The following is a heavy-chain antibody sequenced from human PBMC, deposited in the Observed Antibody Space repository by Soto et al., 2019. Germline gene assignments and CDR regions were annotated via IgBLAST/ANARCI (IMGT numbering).Heavy chain of an antibody. CDR3: ARDQLSSGLYVWFDP. J-gene: IGHJ5*02. CDR1: GGSISSSSYY. Sequence: SETLSLTCTVSGGSISSSSYYWGWIRQPPGKGLEWIGSIYYGGSTYQNQSLKSQVTISVDTPKNQFSLKLSSVTATYTALYYCARDQLSSGLYVWFDPWGQGTLVTVS. CDR2: IYYGGST. D-gene: IGHD6-25*01. V-gene: IGHV4-39*02.